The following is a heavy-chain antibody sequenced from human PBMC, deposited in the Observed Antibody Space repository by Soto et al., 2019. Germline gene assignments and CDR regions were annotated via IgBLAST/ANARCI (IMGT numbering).Heavy chain of an antibody. CDR2: IIPIFGTA. V-gene: IGHV1-69*06. Sequence: QVQLVQSGAEVKKPGSSVKVSCKASGGTFSSYAISWVRQAPGQGLEWMVGIIPIFGTANYAQKFQGRVTITADKSTSTAYMELSSLRSEDTAVYYCARDHVDTAMGFHYFDYWGQGTLFTVSS. CDR3: ARDHVDTAMGFHYFDY. D-gene: IGHD5-18*01. J-gene: IGHJ4*02. CDR1: GGTFSSYA.